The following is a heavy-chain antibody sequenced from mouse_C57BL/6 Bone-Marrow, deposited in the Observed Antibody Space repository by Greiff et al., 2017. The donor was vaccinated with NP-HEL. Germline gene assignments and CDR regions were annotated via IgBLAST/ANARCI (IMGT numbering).Heavy chain of an antibody. J-gene: IGHJ4*01. V-gene: IGHV14-1*02. D-gene: IGHD4-1*01. CDR3: AGSKLYAMDY. CDR2: IDPENGNT. Sequence: VQLKESGAELVRPGALVKLSCKASGFNIKDYYMHWLNQRPEQGLEWIGWIDPENGNTIYDPKFQDRASITSDTSSNTAYLQLSSLTSEDTAVYYCAGSKLYAMDYWGQGTSVTVSS. CDR1: GFNIKDYY.